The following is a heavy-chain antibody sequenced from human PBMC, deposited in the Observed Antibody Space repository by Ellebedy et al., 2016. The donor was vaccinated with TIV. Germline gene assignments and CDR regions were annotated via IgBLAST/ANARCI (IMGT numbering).Heavy chain of an antibody. Sequence: AASVKVSCKASGYTFTSYYMHWVRQAPGQGLEWMGIINPSGGSTSYAQKFQGRVTMTRDTSTSTVYMELSSLRSEDTAVYYCARLGLYYDILTGYGSFDYWGQGTLVTVSS. J-gene: IGHJ4*02. CDR2: INPSGGST. V-gene: IGHV1-46*01. D-gene: IGHD3-9*01. CDR1: GYTFTSYY. CDR3: ARLGLYYDILTGYGSFDY.